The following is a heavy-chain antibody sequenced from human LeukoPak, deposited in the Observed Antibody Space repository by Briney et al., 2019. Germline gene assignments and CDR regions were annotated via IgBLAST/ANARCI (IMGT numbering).Heavy chain of an antibody. CDR1: GGSFSGYY. CDR2: INHSGST. V-gene: IGHV4-34*01. CDR3: ASGMSDPPFDY. J-gene: IGHJ4*02. Sequence: SETLSLTCAVYGGSFSGYYWSWIRQPPGKGLEWIGEINHSGSTNYNPSLKSRVTISVDTSKNQFSLKLSSVTAADTAVHYCASGMSDPPFDYWGQGTLVTVSS.